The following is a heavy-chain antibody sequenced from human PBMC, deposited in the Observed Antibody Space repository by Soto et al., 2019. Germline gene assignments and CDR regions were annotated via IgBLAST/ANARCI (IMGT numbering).Heavy chain of an antibody. CDR2: ISGSGGST. V-gene: IGHV3-23*01. CDR3: AKQDGRDEDYGDYKN. Sequence: EVQLLESGGGLVQPGGSLRLSCAASGFTFSSYAMSWVRQAPGKGLEWASAISGSGGSTYYADSVKGRFTISRDNSKNTLYLQMNSLRAEDTAVYYCAKQDGRDEDYGDYKNWGQGTLVTVSS. CDR1: GFTFSSYA. D-gene: IGHD4-17*01. J-gene: IGHJ4*02.